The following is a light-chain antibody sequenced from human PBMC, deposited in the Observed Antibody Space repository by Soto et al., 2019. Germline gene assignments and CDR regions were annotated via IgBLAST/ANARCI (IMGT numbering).Light chain of an antibody. Sequence: EIVLTQSPDTLSLSPGARATLSCRASPSVSGSLGWYQQKPGPAPLLLLYDASNSAYGVPARFRGSGSGTNFTLTIASLEPDDFAVYSCQQRSKWPDLTFGGGTRV. CDR1: PSVSGS. J-gene: IGKJ4*01. V-gene: IGKV3-11*01. CDR3: QQRSKWPDLT. CDR2: DAS.